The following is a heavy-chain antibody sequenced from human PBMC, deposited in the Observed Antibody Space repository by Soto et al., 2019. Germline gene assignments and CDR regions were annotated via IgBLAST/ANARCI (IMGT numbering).Heavy chain of an antibody. CDR1: GFTFSSYG. D-gene: IGHD6-13*01. J-gene: IGHJ4*02. CDR3: AKGYSSSWYRVPIDY. CDR2: ISDDGRNK. V-gene: IGHV3-30*18. Sequence: QVQLVESGGGVVQPGRSLRLSCAASGFTFSSYGMHWVRQAPGKGLDWVAVISDDGRNKFYADSVKGRFTISRDNSKNTMYEKMNSLRAEDTAVYYGAKGYSSSWYRVPIDYWGQGTLVTVSS.